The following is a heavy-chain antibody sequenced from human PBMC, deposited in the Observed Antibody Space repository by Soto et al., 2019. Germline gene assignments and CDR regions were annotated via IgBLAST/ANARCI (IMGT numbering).Heavy chain of an antibody. CDR1: GFTFTSYW. V-gene: IGHV3-7*01. D-gene: IGHD1-26*01. J-gene: IGHJ4*02. CDR2: IKQDGSEK. CDR3: ARDAWESGPDNDY. Sequence: EVQLVESGGGLVQSGGYLRLSCAASGFTFTSYWMSWVRQAPGKGLEWLANIKQDGSEKHYLDSVKCRFTISRDNAKNSVYLQMTSLSAEDTAVYYCARDAWESGPDNDYWGQGTLVTVSS.